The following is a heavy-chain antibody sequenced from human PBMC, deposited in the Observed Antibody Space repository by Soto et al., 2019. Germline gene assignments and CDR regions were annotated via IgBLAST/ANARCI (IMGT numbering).Heavy chain of an antibody. D-gene: IGHD5-12*01. V-gene: IGHV5-51*01. CDR1: GYSFTNYW. J-gene: IGHJ3*02. Sequence: GESLKISCKGSGYSFTNYWIGWVRQMPGKGLGWMGFIYPGDSDTRYSPSFQGQVTISADKSIGTAYLQWSSLEASDTAMYYCARLLVGTIAIDAFDIWGQGTMVTVSS. CDR3: ARLLVGTIAIDAFDI. CDR2: IYPGDSDT.